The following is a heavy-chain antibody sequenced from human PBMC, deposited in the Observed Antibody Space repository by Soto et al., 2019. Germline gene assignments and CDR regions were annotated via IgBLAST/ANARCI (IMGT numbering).Heavy chain of an antibody. V-gene: IGHV4-30-2*01. CDR2: IYHSGST. CDR1: GGSISSGGYS. J-gene: IGHJ4*02. CDR3: ARGMTTVTTYDY. Sequence: QLQLQESGSGLVKPSQTLSLTCAVSGGSISSGGYSWSWIRQPPGKGLEWIGYIYHSGSTYYNPSLKSRVXTXGXXSKNQFSLNLSSVTAADPAVYYCARGMTTVTTYDYWGQGTLVTVSS. D-gene: IGHD4-4*01.